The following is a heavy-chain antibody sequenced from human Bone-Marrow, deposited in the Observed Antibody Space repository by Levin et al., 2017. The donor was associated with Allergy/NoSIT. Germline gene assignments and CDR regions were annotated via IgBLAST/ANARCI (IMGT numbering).Heavy chain of an antibody. D-gene: IGHD1-14*01. V-gene: IGHV3-23*01. Sequence: GGSLRLSCAASGFTFSSYAMSWVRQAPGKGLEWVSAISGSGGSTYYADSVKGRFTISRDNSKNTLYLQMNSLRAEDTAVYYCANFPILPASNRVSDNWFDPWGQGTLVTVSS. J-gene: IGHJ5*02. CDR2: ISGSGGST. CDR1: GFTFSSYA. CDR3: ANFPILPASNRVSDNWFDP.